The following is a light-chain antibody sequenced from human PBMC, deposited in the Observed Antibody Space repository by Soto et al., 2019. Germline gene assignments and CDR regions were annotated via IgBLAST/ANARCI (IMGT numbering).Light chain of an antibody. CDR3: STYTSSCTSVV. V-gene: IGLV2-14*01. CDR1: SSDVGTYNY. J-gene: IGLJ2*01. Sequence: QSALTQPASVSGSPGQSITISCTGTSSDVGTYNYVSWYQQHPGKAPKLMIYDVSNRPSGVSDRFSGSKSGNTASLTISGLQAEDEADYYCSTYTSSCTSVVFGGGTKPTVL. CDR2: DVS.